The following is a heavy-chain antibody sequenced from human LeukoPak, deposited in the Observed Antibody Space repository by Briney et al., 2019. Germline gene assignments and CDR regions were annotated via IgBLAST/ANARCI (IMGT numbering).Heavy chain of an antibody. J-gene: IGHJ4*02. CDR3: AKDYLGSSGFSYYFDY. D-gene: IGHD3-22*01. CDR1: GFTFNRCW. Sequence: GGSLRLSCVVSGFTFNRCWMNWVRQAPGKGLEWVANIKQDETEKFYLGSVKGRFTISRDNAKNSLYLQMNSLRVEDTALYYCAKDYLGSSGFSYYFDYWGQGTLVTVSS. CDR2: IKQDETEK. V-gene: IGHV3-7*03.